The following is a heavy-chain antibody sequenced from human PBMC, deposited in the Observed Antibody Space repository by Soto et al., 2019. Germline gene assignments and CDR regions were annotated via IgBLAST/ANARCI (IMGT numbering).Heavy chain of an antibody. CDR2: ISNSGGTI. CDR1: GFTFNDYE. V-gene: IGHV3-48*03. D-gene: IGHD3-22*01. J-gene: IGHJ5*02. CDR3: AGSTARPAVRLTEITMRVSNLFGP. Sequence: GGSLRLSCVASGFTFNDYEMNWVRQAPGKGLEWISYISNSGGTIYYADSVRGRFTISRDNAKNSLYLHMNSLRAEDTAIYFCAGSTARPAVRLTEITMRVSNLFGPWRQGTLVTVSS.